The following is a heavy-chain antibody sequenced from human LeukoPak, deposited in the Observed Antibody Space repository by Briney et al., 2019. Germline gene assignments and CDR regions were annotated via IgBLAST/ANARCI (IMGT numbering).Heavy chain of an antibody. J-gene: IGHJ5*02. CDR1: GGSISSGGYY. CDR2: IYYSGST. CDR3: ARDRVGYCSGGSCYLEFDP. V-gene: IGHV4-31*03. D-gene: IGHD2-15*01. Sequence: SQTLPLTCTVSGGSISSGGYYWSWIRQHPGKGLEWIGYIYYSGSTYYNPSLKSRVTISVDTSKNQFSLKLSSVTAADTAVYYCARDRVGYCSGGSCYLEFDPWGQGTLVTVSS.